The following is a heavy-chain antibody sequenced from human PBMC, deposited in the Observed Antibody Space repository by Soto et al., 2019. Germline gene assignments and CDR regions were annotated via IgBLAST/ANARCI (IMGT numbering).Heavy chain of an antibody. V-gene: IGHV3-11*04. D-gene: IGHD3-22*01. Sequence: VGSLRLSCAASGFTFSDYDMSWIRQAPGKGLEWVSYTTSSGSTIYYADSVKGRFTISRDNSKNTLYLQMNSLRAEDTAVYYCAKGAYDSSGYYSPADAFDIWGQGTMVTVSS. CDR2: TTSSGSTI. CDR3: AKGAYDSSGYYSPADAFDI. CDR1: GFTFSDYD. J-gene: IGHJ3*02.